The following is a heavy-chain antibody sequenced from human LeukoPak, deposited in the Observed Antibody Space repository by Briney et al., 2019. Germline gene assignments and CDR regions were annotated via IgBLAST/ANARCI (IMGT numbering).Heavy chain of an antibody. CDR1: GDTFTSYN. V-gene: IGHV1-18*01. D-gene: IGHD3-16*01. J-gene: IGHJ3*02. CDR3: ARGGSPPHAFDI. CDR2: ISAYNGNT. Sequence: ASVKVSCKASGDTFTSYNINWVRQAPGQGLEWMGWISAYNGNTNYAQEVQGRVTMTTDTSTSTAYMELRSLRSDDTAVYYCARGGSPPHAFDIWGQGTMVTVSS.